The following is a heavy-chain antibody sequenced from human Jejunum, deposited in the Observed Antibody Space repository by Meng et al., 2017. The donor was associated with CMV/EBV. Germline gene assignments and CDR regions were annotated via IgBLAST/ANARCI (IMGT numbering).Heavy chain of an antibody. D-gene: IGHD2-15*01. Sequence: FAFSTYAMNWVRLATGKGLEWVSSIDATSTYIYYGDSVKGRFTISRDNARNSLYLQMNSLRAEDTALYYCARDLVAATAPNNWGQGTLVTVSS. CDR2: IDATSTYI. J-gene: IGHJ4*02. CDR1: FAFSTYA. CDR3: ARDLVAATAPNN. V-gene: IGHV3-21*01.